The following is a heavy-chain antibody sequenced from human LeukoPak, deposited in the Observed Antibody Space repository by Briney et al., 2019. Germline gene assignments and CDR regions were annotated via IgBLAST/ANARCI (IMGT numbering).Heavy chain of an antibody. Sequence: GGSLRLSCAASGFTFSSYGMHWVRQAPGKGLEWVAFIRYKGSNKYYADSVKGRFTISRDNSKNTLYLQMNSLRAEDTAVYYCAKDRPLAPYSSGWYGGYYFDYWGQGTLVTVSS. CDR3: AKDRPLAPYSSGWYGGYYFDY. CDR1: GFTFSSYG. V-gene: IGHV3-30*02. CDR2: IRYKGSNK. D-gene: IGHD6-19*01. J-gene: IGHJ4*02.